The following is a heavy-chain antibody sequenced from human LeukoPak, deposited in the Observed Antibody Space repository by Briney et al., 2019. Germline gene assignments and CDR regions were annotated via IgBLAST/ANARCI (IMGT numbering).Heavy chain of an antibody. CDR1: GSTFSSYG. Sequence: PGGSLRLSCAASGSTFSSYGMHWVRQAPGKGLEWVAVISYDGSNKYYADSVKGRFTISRDNSKNTLYLQMNSLRAEDTAVYYCAKGGKYYGDYSMDVWGKGTTVTVSS. D-gene: IGHD4-17*01. V-gene: IGHV3-30*18. CDR2: ISYDGSNK. J-gene: IGHJ6*04. CDR3: AKGGKYYGDYSMDV.